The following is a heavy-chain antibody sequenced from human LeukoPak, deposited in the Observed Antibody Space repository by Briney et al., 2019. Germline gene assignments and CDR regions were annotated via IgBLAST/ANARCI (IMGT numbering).Heavy chain of an antibody. CDR1: GYTFTSYG. D-gene: IGHD3-22*01. J-gene: IGHJ3*02. CDR3: ARAGHYYDSSGAFDI. V-gene: IGHV1-18*01. CDR2: ISAYNGNT. Sequence: ASVKVSCKASGYTFTSYGISWVRQAPGQGLEWMGWISAYNGNTNYAQKLQGRVTMTTDTSTSTAYMELRSLGSDDTAVYYCARAGHYYDSSGAFDIWGQGTMVTVSS.